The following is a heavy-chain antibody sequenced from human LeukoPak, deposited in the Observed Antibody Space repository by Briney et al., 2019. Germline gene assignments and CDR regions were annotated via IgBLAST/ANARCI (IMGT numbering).Heavy chain of an antibody. CDR1: GFTFSSYA. Sequence: GGSLRLSCAASGFTFSSYAMSWVRQAPGKGLEWVSAISAGGISTYYADSVKGRFTISRDNSKNTLYLQMNSLRAEDTAVYYCAKDLLPAAAGNKHYFDYWGQGTLVTVSS. CDR2: ISAGGIST. D-gene: IGHD6-13*01. CDR3: AKDLLPAAAGNKHYFDY. J-gene: IGHJ4*02. V-gene: IGHV3-23*01.